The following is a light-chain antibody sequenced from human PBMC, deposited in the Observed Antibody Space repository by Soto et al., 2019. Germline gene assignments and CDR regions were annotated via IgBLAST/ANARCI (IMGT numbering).Light chain of an antibody. CDR3: MHSIDWPTWT. CDR1: RSLVFSDGNTY. V-gene: IGKV2-30*01. J-gene: IGKJ1*01. CDR2: NVS. Sequence: DAVVTQSPLSLSVTLGQPASISCRSSRSLVFSDGNTYLHWFHQRPGQSPRRLIENVSKRDSGVPGSFTGSGSGPDCTLEISGVEAEDVGMYYCMHSIDWPTWTFGQGTKVEIK.